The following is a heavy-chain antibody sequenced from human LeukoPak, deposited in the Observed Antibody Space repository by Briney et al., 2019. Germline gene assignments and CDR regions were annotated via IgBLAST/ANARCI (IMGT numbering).Heavy chain of an antibody. CDR1: GYTFTGYY. J-gene: IGHJ4*02. CDR2: INPNSGGT. Sequence: ASVKVSCKASGYTFTGYYMHWVRQAPGRGLEWMGWINPNSGGTNYAQKFQGRVTMTRDTSISTAYMELSRLRSDDTAVYYCARDQLDTARYFDYWGQGTLVTVSS. CDR3: ARDQLDTARYFDY. D-gene: IGHD5-18*01. V-gene: IGHV1-2*02.